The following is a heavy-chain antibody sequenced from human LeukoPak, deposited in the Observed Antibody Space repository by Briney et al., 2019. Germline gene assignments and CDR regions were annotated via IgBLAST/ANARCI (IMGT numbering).Heavy chain of an antibody. V-gene: IGHV3-33*06. CDR1: GFTFSSYG. Sequence: GGSLRLSCAASGFTFSSYGMHWVRQAPGKGLEWVAVMWYDGSNKYYADSVKGRFTISRDNSKNTLYLQMNSLRAEDTAVYYCAKSPPGCSSTSCYSFDYWGQGTLVTVSS. D-gene: IGHD2-2*01. CDR2: MWYDGSNK. CDR3: AKSPPGCSSTSCYSFDY. J-gene: IGHJ4*02.